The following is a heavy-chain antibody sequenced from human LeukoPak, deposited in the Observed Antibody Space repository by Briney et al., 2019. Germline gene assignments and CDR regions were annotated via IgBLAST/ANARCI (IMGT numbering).Heavy chain of an antibody. CDR3: ARSGRRWPYRDCSGGSCYEWGGPDY. CDR2: LSNGGGYM. J-gene: IGHJ4*02. V-gene: IGHV3-21*01. D-gene: IGHD2-15*01. Sequence: PGGSLRLSCAASGFTFSSYWMHWVRQAPGKGLVWVSALSNGGGYMYYADSVKGRFTISRDNAKNSLYLQMDSLTPEDTAVYYCARSGRRWPYRDCSGGSCYEWGGPDYWGQGTLVTVSS. CDR1: GFTFSSYW.